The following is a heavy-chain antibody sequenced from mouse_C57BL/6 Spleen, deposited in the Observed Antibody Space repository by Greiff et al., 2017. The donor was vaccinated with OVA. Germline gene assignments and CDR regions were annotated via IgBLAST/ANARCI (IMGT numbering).Heavy chain of an antibody. Sequence: EVQLQQSGPELVKPGASVKMSCKASGYTFTDYNMHWVKQSHGKSLEWIGYINPNNGGTSYNQKFKGKATLTVNKSSSTAYMELRSLTSEDSAVYYCARGTTVVANYFDYWGQGTTLTVSS. CDR2: INPNNGGT. CDR3: ARGTTVVANYFDY. J-gene: IGHJ2*01. CDR1: GYTFTDYN. D-gene: IGHD1-1*01. V-gene: IGHV1-22*01.